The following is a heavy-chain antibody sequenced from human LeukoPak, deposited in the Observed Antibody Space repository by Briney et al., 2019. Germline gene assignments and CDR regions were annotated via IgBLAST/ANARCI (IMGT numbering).Heavy chain of an antibody. CDR3: AKGSVVVTLEPFDY. CDR2: ISWNSGSI. Sequence: GGSLRLSCAASGFTFDDYAMHWVRQAPGKGLEWVSGISWNSGSIGYADSVKGRFTISRDNAKNSLYLQMNSLRAEDTALYYCAKGSVVVTLEPFDYWGQGTLITVSS. D-gene: IGHD2-21*02. CDR1: GFTFDDYA. J-gene: IGHJ4*02. V-gene: IGHV3-9*01.